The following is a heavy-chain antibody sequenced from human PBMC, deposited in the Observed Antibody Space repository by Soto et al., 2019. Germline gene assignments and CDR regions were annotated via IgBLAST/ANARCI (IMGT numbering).Heavy chain of an antibody. V-gene: IGHV3-74*01. CDR1: GFSFNTHW. Sequence: EVRLVESGGGLVQPGGSLRLSCAVSGFSFNTHWMHWVRQTPEKGLLWVARINGDGSSIRYADSVKGRLTIFRDYARNALYLQMRNVRVEDTGVYFWSADSPHDGPVAGDFWGQGTLVTVSS. D-gene: IGHD3-16*01. CDR3: SADSPHDGPVAGDF. J-gene: IGHJ4*02. CDR2: INGDGSSI.